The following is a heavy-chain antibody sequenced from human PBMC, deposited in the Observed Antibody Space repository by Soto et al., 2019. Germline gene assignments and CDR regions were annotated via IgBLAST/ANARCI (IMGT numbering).Heavy chain of an antibody. CDR2: ISYDGSNK. V-gene: IGHV3-30*18. Sequence: VQLVESGGGVVQPGRSLRLSCAASGFTFSSYGMHWVRQAPGKGLEWVAVISYDGSNKYYADSVKGRFTISRDNSKNTLYLQMNSLRAEHTAVSYCAKDSRIVVVTAPYDYWGQGTLVTVST. CDR3: AKDSRIVVVTAPYDY. CDR1: GFTFSSYG. J-gene: IGHJ4*02. D-gene: IGHD2-21*02.